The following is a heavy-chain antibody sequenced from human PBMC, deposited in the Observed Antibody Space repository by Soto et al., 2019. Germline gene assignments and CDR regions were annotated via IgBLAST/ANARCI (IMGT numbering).Heavy chain of an antibody. D-gene: IGHD3-10*01. Sequence: PGESLKISCKGSGYRFTNYWIGWVRQMPGKGLEWMGIIDPGDSDTRYSPSFQGQVTISVDKSISTAYLQWSSLKASDTAMYYCAARAGSSPLYYYGVDVWGQGTTVTVSS. J-gene: IGHJ6*02. CDR3: AARAGSSPLYYYGVDV. V-gene: IGHV5-51*01. CDR1: GYRFTNYW. CDR2: IDPGDSDT.